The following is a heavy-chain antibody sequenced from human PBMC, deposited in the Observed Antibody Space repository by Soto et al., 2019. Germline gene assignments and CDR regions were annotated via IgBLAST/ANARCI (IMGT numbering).Heavy chain of an antibody. V-gene: IGHV3-15*01. CDR3: TSAITAPENY. J-gene: IGHJ4*02. CDR2: IKTKSEGGTT. D-gene: IGHD6-13*01. Sequence: EVQLVESGGGLVKPGGSLRLSCAASGFTFSNAWMSWVRQAPGKGLEWGGRIKTKSEGGTTDYAAPVKGRFTISRDDSKNTLYLQMNSLKTEDTAVYYCTSAITAPENYWGQGTLVTVSS. CDR1: GFTFSNAW.